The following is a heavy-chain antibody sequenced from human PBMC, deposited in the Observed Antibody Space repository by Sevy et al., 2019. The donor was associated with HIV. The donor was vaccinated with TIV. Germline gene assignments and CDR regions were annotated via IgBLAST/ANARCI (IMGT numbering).Heavy chain of an antibody. D-gene: IGHD1-26*01. Sequence: GGSLRLSCAASGFTFSNYAMSWVRQAPGRGLEWVSAISGSGGSTYYAESVKGRFTISRDNSKNKLFLQMNSLRTEGTAVYFCAKWSELPSSPFDDWGQGTLVTVSS. V-gene: IGHV3-23*01. CDR1: GFTFSNYA. CDR3: AKWSELPSSPFDD. CDR2: ISGSGGST. J-gene: IGHJ4*01.